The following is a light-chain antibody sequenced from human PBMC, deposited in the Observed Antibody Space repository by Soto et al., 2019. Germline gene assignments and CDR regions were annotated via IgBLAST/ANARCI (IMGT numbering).Light chain of an antibody. V-gene: IGKV3-20*01. CDR3: QQYVGSAGIT. J-gene: IGKJ1*01. CDR1: QSVGIN. Sequence: VVLTQSPAILSVSKRERATLSCRASQSVGINVAWYQQKPGHAPKLVIHGASSRAAGIPDRFSGTGSGTDFTLTISILEPEDVAVYYCQQYVGSAGITFGQGTKVDIK. CDR2: GAS.